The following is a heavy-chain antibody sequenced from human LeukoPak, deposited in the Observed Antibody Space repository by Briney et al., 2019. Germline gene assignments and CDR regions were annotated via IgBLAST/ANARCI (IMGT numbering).Heavy chain of an antibody. CDR3: ADDRTSYSYY. D-gene: IGHD1-26*01. J-gene: IGHJ4*02. Sequence: GGSLRLSCAASGLSFSASTMTWVRQAPGKGLEWVADITGTTFYTHYADSVKGRFTISRDNSKNTLYLQMNSLRAEDTAVYYCADDRTSYSYYWGQGTLVTVSS. V-gene: IGHV3-23*01. CDR2: ITGTTFYT. CDR1: GLSFSAST.